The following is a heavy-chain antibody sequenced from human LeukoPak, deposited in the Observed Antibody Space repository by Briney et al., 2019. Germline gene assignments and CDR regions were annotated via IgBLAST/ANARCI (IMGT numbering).Heavy chain of an antibody. CDR3: ARDYDSSGYYSFQH. J-gene: IGHJ1*01. CDR1: GFTFTNYW. V-gene: IGHV3-74*01. Sequence: GGSLRLSCAASGFTFTNYWMHWVRQVPGEGLMWLSRINSDGSTTSYAGSVKGRFTISRDNAKNTLYLQMNSLRAEDTAVYYCARDYDSSGYYSFQHWGQGTLVTVSS. CDR2: INSDGSTT. D-gene: IGHD3-22*01.